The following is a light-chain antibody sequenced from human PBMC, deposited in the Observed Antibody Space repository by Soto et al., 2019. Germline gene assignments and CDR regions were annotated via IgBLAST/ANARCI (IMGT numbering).Light chain of an antibody. CDR3: QQYGSSLWT. Sequence: EIVLTQSPATLSLSPGARAPLSCRASQSVSSYLAWYQQKPGQAPRLLIYGASSRATGIPDRFRGSGSGTDFTLTISRLEPEDFAVYYCQQYGSSLWTFGQGTKVDIK. CDR1: QSVSSY. J-gene: IGKJ1*01. CDR2: GAS. V-gene: IGKV3-20*01.